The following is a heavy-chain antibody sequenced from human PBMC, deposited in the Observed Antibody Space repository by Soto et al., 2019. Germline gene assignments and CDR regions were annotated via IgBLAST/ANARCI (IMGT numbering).Heavy chain of an antibody. CDR1: GYTFTGYY. D-gene: IGHD1-26*01. Sequence: QVQLVQSGAEVKKPGASVKVSCKASGYTFTGYYMHWVRQAPGQGLEWMGWINPNSGGTNYAQKLQGWVTMTRDTSISTLYMELSRLRSEDTAVYYCARGGWSPPHTFDYWGQGTLVTVSS. CDR2: INPNSGGT. V-gene: IGHV1-2*04. J-gene: IGHJ4*02. CDR3: ARGGWSPPHTFDY.